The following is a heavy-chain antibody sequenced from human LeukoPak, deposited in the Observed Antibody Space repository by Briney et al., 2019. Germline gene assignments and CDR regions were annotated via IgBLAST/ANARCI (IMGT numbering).Heavy chain of an antibody. CDR2: INTNSCDT. CDR1: GYTFTDYY. V-gene: IGHV1-2*02. J-gene: IGHJ4*02. D-gene: IGHD2-2*01. Sequence: GASVTVSCQASGYTFTDYYLHWVRQAAGQGFEWVGWINTNSCDTNYAQKFQGRLTMTRDTSISTAHMEMSRLRSDAAAVYYCARANFLYCSSTTCLFDYWGQGTLVTVSS. CDR3: ARANFLYCSSTTCLFDY.